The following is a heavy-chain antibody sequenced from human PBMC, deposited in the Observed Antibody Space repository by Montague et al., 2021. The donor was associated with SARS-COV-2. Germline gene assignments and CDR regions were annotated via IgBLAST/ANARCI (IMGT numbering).Heavy chain of an antibody. J-gene: IGHJ6*02. CDR1: GGSFSGYY. Sequence: SETLSLSCAVYGGSFSGYYWSWIRQPPGKGLEWIGETNHSGSTNYNPPLKSRVTISVDTSKNQFSLKLSSVTAADTAVYYCARVRYYGSGTSLGMDVWGQGTTVTVSS. D-gene: IGHD3-10*01. CDR2: TNHSGST. CDR3: ARVRYYGSGTSLGMDV. V-gene: IGHV4-34*01.